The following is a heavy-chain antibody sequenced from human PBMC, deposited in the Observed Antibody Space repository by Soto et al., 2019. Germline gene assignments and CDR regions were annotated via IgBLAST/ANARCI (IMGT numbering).Heavy chain of an antibody. CDR2: MFYSGSST. CDR3: ARAPRGNYGYPSFFDY. J-gene: IGHJ4*02. D-gene: IGHD3-10*01. V-gene: IGHV4-59*08. CDR1: GGSISNYY. Sequence: SETLSLTCTVSGGSISNYYWSWIRHPPGKKLEWIGYMFYSGSSTNYNPSLKSRVTISVDTSKNQFSLKLSSVTAADTAVYYCARAPRGNYGYPSFFDYWGQGTLVTVSS.